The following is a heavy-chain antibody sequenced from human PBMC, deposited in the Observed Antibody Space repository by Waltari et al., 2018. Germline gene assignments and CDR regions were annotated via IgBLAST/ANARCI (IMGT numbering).Heavy chain of an antibody. J-gene: IGHJ6*02. V-gene: IGHV3-11*01. CDR1: GFTFSDYY. CDR2: ISSSGSTI. Sequence: QVQLVESGGGLVKPGGSLRLSCAASGFTFSDYYMSWIRQAPGKGLEWVSYISSSGSTIYSADSVKGRLTISRDNAKNSLYLQMNSLRAEDTAVYYCAREGSWYDYYYYYGMDVWGQGTTVTVSS. CDR3: AREGSWYDYYYYYGMDV. D-gene: IGHD6-13*01.